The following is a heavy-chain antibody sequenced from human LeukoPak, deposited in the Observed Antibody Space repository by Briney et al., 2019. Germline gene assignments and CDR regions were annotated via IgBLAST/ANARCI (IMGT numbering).Heavy chain of an antibody. CDR3: ARDVCSGGSCWYYFDY. Sequence: ASVKVSCKASGYIFTGYYMHWVRQAPGQGLEWMAWINPNTGGADFAQKFQGRVTMTRDTSINTVYMELSSLRSDDTAVYYCARDVCSGGSCWYYFDYWGQGTLVTVSS. D-gene: IGHD2-15*01. CDR1: GYIFTGYY. J-gene: IGHJ4*02. CDR2: INPNTGGA. V-gene: IGHV1-2*02.